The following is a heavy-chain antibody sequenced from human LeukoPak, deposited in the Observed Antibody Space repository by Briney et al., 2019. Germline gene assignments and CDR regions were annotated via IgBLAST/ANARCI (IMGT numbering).Heavy chain of an antibody. CDR1: GFTFSSYS. CDR3: TRARSSTRDHFYYYCMDV. D-gene: IGHD3-10*01. CDR2: ISSSSSNI. J-gene: IGHJ6*03. Sequence: GGSLRLSCAASGFTFSSYSMNWVRQAPGKGLEWVSFISSSSSNIYYAASVRGRFIISRDTAKNSLYLQMTSLRADDTAVYYCTRARSSTRDHFYYYCMDVWGKGTTVTVSS. V-gene: IGHV3-21*01.